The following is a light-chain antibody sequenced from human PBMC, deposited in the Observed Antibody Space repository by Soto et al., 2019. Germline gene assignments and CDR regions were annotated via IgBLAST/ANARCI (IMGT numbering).Light chain of an antibody. J-gene: IGLJ1*01. V-gene: IGLV2-14*03. CDR1: SSDVGDFNS. CDR3: SSYTSTMTNV. CDR2: DVV. Sequence: QSVLTQPASVSGSPGQSITISCTGTSSDVGDFNSVSWYQLRPGTAPKLILYDVVDRPSGVSYRFSGSKSGNTASLTISGLQAADEADYFCSSYTSTMTNVFGSGTKVTVL.